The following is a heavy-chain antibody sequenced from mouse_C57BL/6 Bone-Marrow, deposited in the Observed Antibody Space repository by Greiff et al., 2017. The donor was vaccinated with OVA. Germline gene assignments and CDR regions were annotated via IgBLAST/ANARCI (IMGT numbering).Heavy chain of an antibody. V-gene: IGHV1-82*01. CDR2: IYPGDGDT. Sequence: QVQLQQSGPELVKPGASVKISCKASGYAFSSSWMNWVKQRPGKGLEWIGRIYPGDGDTNYNGKFKGKATLTADKSSSTAYMQLSSLTSEDSAVYFCARGGITAVVHLDYWGQGTTLTVSS. CDR1: GYAFSSSW. CDR3: ARGGITAVVHLDY. J-gene: IGHJ2*01. D-gene: IGHD1-1*01.